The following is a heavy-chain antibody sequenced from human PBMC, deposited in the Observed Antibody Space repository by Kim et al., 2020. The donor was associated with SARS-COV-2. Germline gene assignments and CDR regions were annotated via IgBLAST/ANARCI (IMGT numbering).Heavy chain of an antibody. Sequence: GGSLRLSCAASGFTFSDYYMSWIRQAPGKGLEWVSYISSSSSYTKYADSVKGRFTVSRDNAKNSLYLQLNSLRAEDTAVYYCARAQGTRGIFDCWGQGTLVTVSS. CDR3: ARAQGTRGIFDC. J-gene: IGHJ4*01. CDR2: ISSSSSYT. D-gene: IGHD3-10*01. V-gene: IGHV3-11*06. CDR1: GFTFSDYY.